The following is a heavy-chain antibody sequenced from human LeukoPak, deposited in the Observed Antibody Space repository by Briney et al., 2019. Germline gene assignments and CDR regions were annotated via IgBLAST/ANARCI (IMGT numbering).Heavy chain of an antibody. CDR3: AKVGARMVRGVPYFDY. CDR1: GFTFSDYY. D-gene: IGHD3-10*01. J-gene: IGHJ4*02. V-gene: IGHV3-11*01. CDR2: ISSSGSTI. Sequence: GGSLRLSCAASGFTFSDYYMSWIRQAPGKGLEWVSYISSSGSTIYYADSVKGRFTISRDNSKNTLYLQMNSLRAEDTAVYYCAKVGARMVRGVPYFDYWGQGTLVTVSS.